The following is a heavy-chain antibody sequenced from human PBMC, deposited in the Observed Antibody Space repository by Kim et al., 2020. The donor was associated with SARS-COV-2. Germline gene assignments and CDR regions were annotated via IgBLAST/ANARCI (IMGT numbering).Heavy chain of an antibody. V-gene: IGHV4-39*01. J-gene: IGHJ5*02. Sequence: SLKSRVTISVDTSKNQFSLKLSSVTAADTAVYYCARGRIAVAGNRGWFDPWGQGTLVTVSS. D-gene: IGHD6-19*01. CDR3: ARGRIAVAGNRGWFDP.